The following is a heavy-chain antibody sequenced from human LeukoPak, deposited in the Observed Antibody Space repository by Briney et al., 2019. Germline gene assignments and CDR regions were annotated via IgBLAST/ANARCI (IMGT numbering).Heavy chain of an antibody. CDR3: AKDVGKWESLHFFDY. CDR2: ISGSGAST. V-gene: IGHV3-23*01. J-gene: IGHJ4*02. D-gene: IGHD1-26*01. CDR1: GFTLSTNA. Sequence: GGSLRLSCLTSGFTLSTNAMSWVRQAPGKGLEWISGISGSGASTYYADSAKGRFTISRDDSRNTLYLQMNSLRGDDTAVYYCAKDVGKWESLHFFDYWGQGTLVTVSS.